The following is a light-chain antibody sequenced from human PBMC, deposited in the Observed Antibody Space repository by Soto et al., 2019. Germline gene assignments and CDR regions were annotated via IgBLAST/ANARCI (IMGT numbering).Light chain of an antibody. CDR1: SSDVGGYNY. Sequence: QSVLTQPASVSGSPGQSITISCTGTSSDVGGYNYVSWYQQHPGKAPKLMIYDVSNRPSGVSTRFSGSKSGDTASLTISGFQAEDEADYYCTSYTTSSTVVFGGGTKLTVL. J-gene: IGLJ2*01. CDR3: TSYTTSSTVV. CDR2: DVS. V-gene: IGLV2-14*01.